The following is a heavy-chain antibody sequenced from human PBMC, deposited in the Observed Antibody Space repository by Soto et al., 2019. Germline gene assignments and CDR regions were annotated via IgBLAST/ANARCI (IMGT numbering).Heavy chain of an antibody. Sequence: QDQLVQSGAEVKKPGASVKVSCKVSGYTLTELSMHWVRQAPGKGLEGMGGFDPEDGETIYAQKFQGRVTMTEDTSTDTAYTELSSLRSEDTAVYYCATDRRHYYGSGNPLDVWGQGTTVTVSS. CDR2: FDPEDGET. V-gene: IGHV1-24*01. J-gene: IGHJ6*02. CDR3: ATDRRHYYGSGNPLDV. CDR1: GYTLTELS. D-gene: IGHD3-10*01.